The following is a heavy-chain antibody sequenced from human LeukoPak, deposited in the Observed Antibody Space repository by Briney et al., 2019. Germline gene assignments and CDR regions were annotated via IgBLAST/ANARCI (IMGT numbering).Heavy chain of an antibody. J-gene: IGHJ4*02. CDR2: ISDGGSDT. CDR3: AKALYGDYGRFDY. Sequence: GGSLRLSCAASGFTFSTYAMSRVRQAPGKGLDWVSTISDGGSDTHYADSVKGRFTISRDDSKNTLYLQMNSLRAEDTAVYCCAKALYGDYGRFDYWGQGTLVTVSS. V-gene: IGHV3-23*01. CDR1: GFTFSTYA. D-gene: IGHD4-17*01.